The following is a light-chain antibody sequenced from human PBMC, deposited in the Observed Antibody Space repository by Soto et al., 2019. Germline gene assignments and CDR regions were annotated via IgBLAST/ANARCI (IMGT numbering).Light chain of an antibody. CDR1: QSISSF. V-gene: IGKV1-39*01. CDR2: AAS. Sequence: DLQMTQSPSSLSASVGDRVTITCRASQSISSFLNWYQRTPGKAPKLLIYAASSLQSGVPSRFSGSGSGTDFTLTISSLQPEDFATYYCQQTYSTLPTFGQGTKLEIK. J-gene: IGKJ2*01. CDR3: QQTYSTLPT.